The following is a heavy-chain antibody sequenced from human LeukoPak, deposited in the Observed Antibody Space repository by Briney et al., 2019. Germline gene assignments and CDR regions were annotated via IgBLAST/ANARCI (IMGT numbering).Heavy chain of an antibody. CDR2: ISGGGEST. J-gene: IGHJ4*02. V-gene: IGHV3-23*01. Sequence: GGSLGLSCVASEFTFSSHAMNWVRQAPGKGLEWVSSISGGGESTYYADSVKGRFTVSRDNSKNTLYLQINSLRGEDTAVYYCAKDFRIGYSAHFDYWGQGALVTVSS. CDR1: EFTFSSHA. CDR3: AKDFRIGYSAHFDY. D-gene: IGHD2-21*01.